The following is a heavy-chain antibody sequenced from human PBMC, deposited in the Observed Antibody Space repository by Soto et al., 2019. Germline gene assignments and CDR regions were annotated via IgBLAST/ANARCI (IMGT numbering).Heavy chain of an antibody. J-gene: IGHJ4*02. CDR1: GYTFTSYD. Sequence: ASVKVSCKASGYTFTSYDINWVRQATGQGLEWMGWMNPNSGNTGYAQKFQGRVTMTRNTSISTAYMELSSLRSEDTAVYYCARSFMFRGYLTPDIDSWGQETLVTVSS. D-gene: IGHD3-10*01. CDR3: ARSFMFRGYLTPDIDS. V-gene: IGHV1-8*01. CDR2: MNPNSGNT.